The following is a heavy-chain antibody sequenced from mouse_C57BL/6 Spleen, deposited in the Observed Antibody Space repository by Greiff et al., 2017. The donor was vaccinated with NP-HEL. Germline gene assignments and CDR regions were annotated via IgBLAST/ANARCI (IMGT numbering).Heavy chain of an antibody. J-gene: IGHJ1*03. Sequence: QVQLQQPGAELVKPGASVKLSCKASGYTFTSYWMHWVKQRPGQGLEWIGMIHPNSGSTTYNEKLKSKATLTVDKSSSTAYMQLSSLTAEDSAVYYCAREEAYYGSSYDWYFDVWGTGTTVTGSS. D-gene: IGHD1-1*01. CDR3: AREEAYYGSSYDWYFDV. CDR2: IHPNSGST. CDR1: GYTFTSYW. V-gene: IGHV1-64*01.